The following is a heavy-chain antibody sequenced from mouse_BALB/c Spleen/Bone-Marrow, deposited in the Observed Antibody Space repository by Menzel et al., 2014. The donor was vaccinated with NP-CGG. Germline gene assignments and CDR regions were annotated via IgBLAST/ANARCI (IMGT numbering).Heavy chain of an antibody. V-gene: IGHV1-7*01. CDR2: INPSTGYT. Sequence: QVHVKESGAELAKPGASVKMSCKASGYTFTSYWMHWVKQRPGQGLEWIGYINPSTGYTEYNQKFKDKATLTADKSCSTVYMQLSSLTSQKSAVYSWERSRDGCDSFAYWGQGTLVTVSA. CDR1: GYTFTSYW. CDR3: ERSRDGCDSFAY. J-gene: IGHJ3*01. D-gene: IGHD2-2*01.